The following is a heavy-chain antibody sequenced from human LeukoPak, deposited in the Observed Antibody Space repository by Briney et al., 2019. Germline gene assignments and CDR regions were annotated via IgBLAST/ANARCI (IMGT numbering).Heavy chain of an antibody. Sequence: ASVKVSCKASGYTFTDSAIHWVRQAPGQRLEWMGWINTGNGDTKYSQKLQGRVTITRDTSASTAYMELSSLRSEDAAVYFCASRPGMAVAGFDYWGQGTLVTVSS. CDR1: GYTFTDSA. CDR2: INTGNGDT. V-gene: IGHV1-3*04. CDR3: ASRPGMAVAGFDY. J-gene: IGHJ4*02. D-gene: IGHD6-19*01.